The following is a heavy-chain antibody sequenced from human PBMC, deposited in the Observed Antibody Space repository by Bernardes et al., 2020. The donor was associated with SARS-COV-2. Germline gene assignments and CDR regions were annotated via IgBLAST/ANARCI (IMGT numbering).Heavy chain of an antibody. CDR3: ASEQGDTDYDN. CDR2: ISRYSKYI. CDR1: GFAFSNCS. Sequence: GGSLRLSCAASGFAFSNCSMHWVRQAPGKGLEWGSSISRYSKYIYYAEPLKGRSTISRDNAKNSLYLQMNSLRDEDTAVYYCASEQGDTDYDNWGQGTLVTVSS. J-gene: IGHJ4*02. V-gene: IGHV3-21*01. D-gene: IGHD3-16*01.